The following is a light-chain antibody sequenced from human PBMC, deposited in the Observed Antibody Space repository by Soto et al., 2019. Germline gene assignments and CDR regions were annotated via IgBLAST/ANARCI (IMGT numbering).Light chain of an antibody. CDR1: QGIGSD. CDR2: DAS. CDR3: LQDRSYPYT. Sequence: AIQMTQSPSSLSASAGDRVTIACRASQGIGSDLGWYQQKAGKAPKLLIYDASSLQSGVPSRFSGSGSGTDSTLTISSLQPEDFATYYCLQDRSYPYTFGQGTTLEIK. J-gene: IGKJ2*01. V-gene: IGKV1-6*01.